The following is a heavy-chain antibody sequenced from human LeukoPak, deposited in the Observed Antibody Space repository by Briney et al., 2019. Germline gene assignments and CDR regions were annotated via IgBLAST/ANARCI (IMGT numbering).Heavy chain of an antibody. J-gene: IGHJ4*02. CDR2: INPSGGST. Sequence: AASVKVSCKASGYTFTSYYMHWVRQAPGQGLEWMGIINPSGGSTSYAQKFQGRVTMTRDTSTSTVYMELRSLRSDDTAVYYCARDKGHYDYVWGSYRPSRPAWFDYWGQGTLVTVSS. CDR3: ARDKGHYDYVWGSYRPSRPAWFDY. CDR1: GYTFTSYY. D-gene: IGHD3-16*02. V-gene: IGHV1-46*01.